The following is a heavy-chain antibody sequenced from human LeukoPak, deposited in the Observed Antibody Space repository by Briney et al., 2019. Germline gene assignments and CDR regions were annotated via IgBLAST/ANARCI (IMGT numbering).Heavy chain of an antibody. V-gene: IGHV4-59*01. CDR1: GGSLNSYY. CDR3: ARGTTVITYFDL. CDR2: IYYSGST. J-gene: IGHJ2*01. Sequence: SETLSLTCTVSGGSLNSYYWSWIRQPPGKGLEWIGYIYYSGSTNYNPSLKSRVTIPVDTSKNQFSLSLSSVTAADTAVYYCARGTTVITYFDLWGRGTLVTVS. D-gene: IGHD4-23*01.